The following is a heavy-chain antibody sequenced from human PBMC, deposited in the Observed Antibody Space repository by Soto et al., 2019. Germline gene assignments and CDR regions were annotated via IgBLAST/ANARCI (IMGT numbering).Heavy chain of an antibody. CDR3: ARAPGYSGSQYNWFDP. J-gene: IGHJ5*02. D-gene: IGHD1-26*01. CDR2: IYYSGST. V-gene: IGHV4-59*01. CDR1: GGSISSYY. Sequence: SETLSLTCTVSGGSISSYYWSWIRQPPGKGLEWIGYIYYSGSTNYNPSLKSRVTISVDTSKNQFSLKLSSVTAADTAVYYCARAPGYSGSQYNWFDPWGQGTLVTVSS.